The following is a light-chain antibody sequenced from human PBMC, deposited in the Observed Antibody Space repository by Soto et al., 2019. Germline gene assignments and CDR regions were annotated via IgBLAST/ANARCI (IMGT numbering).Light chain of an antibody. J-gene: IGKJ1*01. CDR1: QSLLHSNGYNY. CDR3: MQALQTPWT. Sequence: DLVMTQSPLSLPVTPGEPASISCRSSQSLLHSNGYNYLDWYLQKPGQSPQLLIYLGSDRASGVPDRFSGSGSGTDFTLKISRVEAEDVGVYYCMQALQTPWTFGQGTKVKSN. CDR2: LGS. V-gene: IGKV2-28*01.